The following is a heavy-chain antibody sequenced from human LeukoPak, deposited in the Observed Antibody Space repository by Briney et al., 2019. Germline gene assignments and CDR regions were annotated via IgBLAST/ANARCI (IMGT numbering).Heavy chain of an antibody. CDR1: GFTVSSNY. Sequence: PGGSLRLSCAVSGFTVSSNYMTWVRQAPGKGLEWVSVIYSVGNTYYADSVKGRFTISRDNSENTVYLQMNSLRAEDTAMYYCARGWSGYDYWGQGTLVTLTS. D-gene: IGHD6-13*01. J-gene: IGHJ4*02. V-gene: IGHV3-53*01. CDR3: ARGWSGYDY. CDR2: IYSVGNT.